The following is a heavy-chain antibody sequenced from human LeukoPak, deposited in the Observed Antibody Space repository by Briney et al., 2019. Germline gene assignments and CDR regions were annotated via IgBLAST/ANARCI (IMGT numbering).Heavy chain of an antibody. D-gene: IGHD5-18*01. J-gene: IGHJ3*02. CDR2: INPNSGGT. Sequence: ASVKVSCKASGYTFTGCYMHWVRQAPGQGLEWMGWINPNSGGTNYAQKFQGRVTITRNTSISTAYMELSSLRSEDTAVYYCARWIQLWDAFDIWGQGTMVTVSS. CDR1: GYTFTGCY. CDR3: ARWIQLWDAFDI. V-gene: IGHV1-2*02.